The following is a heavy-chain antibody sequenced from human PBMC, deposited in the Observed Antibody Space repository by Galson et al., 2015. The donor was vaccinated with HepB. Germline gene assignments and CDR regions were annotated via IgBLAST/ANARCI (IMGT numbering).Heavy chain of an antibody. J-gene: IGHJ4*02. CDR3: AKDFARGRDFDWYDPVAY. V-gene: IGHV3-23*01. CDR1: GFTFSSYA. CDR2: ISAPGGST. D-gene: IGHD3-9*01. Sequence: SLRLSCAASGFTFSSYAMSWARQAPGKGLEWVSTISAPGGSTYYADSVKGRFTMSRDNVKNILYLQMNSLRADDTAVYYCAKDFARGRDFDWYDPVAYWGQGTLVTVSS.